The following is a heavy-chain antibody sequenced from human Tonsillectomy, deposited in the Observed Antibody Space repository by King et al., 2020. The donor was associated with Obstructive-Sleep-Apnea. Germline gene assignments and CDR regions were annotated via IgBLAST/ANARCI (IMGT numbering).Heavy chain of an antibody. D-gene: IGHD3-10*01. Sequence: VQLVESGGSLVKPGGSLRLSCAASGFTFSDYYMSWIRQAPGKGLEWVSYISRSVTTIYYADSVTGRFTISRDNGKNSLDLQMNSLRAEDTAVYYCARGDVVRGVIADYWGQGTLVTVSS. CDR1: GFTFSDYY. V-gene: IGHV3-11*01. J-gene: IGHJ4*02. CDR3: ARGDVVRGVIADY. CDR2: ISRSVTTI.